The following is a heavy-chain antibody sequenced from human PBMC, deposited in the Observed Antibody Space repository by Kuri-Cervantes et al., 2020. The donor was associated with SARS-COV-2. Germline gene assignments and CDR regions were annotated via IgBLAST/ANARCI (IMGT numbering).Heavy chain of an antibody. V-gene: IGHV3-30-3*01. J-gene: IGHJ3*02. CDR3: AREGITFGGDAFDI. Sequence: GGSLRLSCAASGFTFSSYAMHWVRQAPGKGLEWVAVISYDGSNKYYADSVKGRFTISRDNSKNTLYLQMNSLRAEDAAVYYCAREGITFGGDAFDIWGQGTMVTVSS. CDR1: GFTFSSYA. CDR2: ISYDGSNK. D-gene: IGHD3-16*01.